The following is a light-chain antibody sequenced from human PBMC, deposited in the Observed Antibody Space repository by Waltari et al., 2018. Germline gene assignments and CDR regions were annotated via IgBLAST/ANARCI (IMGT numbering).Light chain of an antibody. CDR1: QSVSSSY. J-gene: IGKJ4*02. Sequence: IVLTQSPGTLSLSPGERATLSCRASQSVSSSYLAWYQPKPGQAPRLLIYGASSRATGIPDRFSGSGSGTDFTLTISRLEPEDFAVYYCQQYGSSLLTFGGGTKVEIK. CDR2: GAS. V-gene: IGKV3-20*01. CDR3: QQYGSSLLT.